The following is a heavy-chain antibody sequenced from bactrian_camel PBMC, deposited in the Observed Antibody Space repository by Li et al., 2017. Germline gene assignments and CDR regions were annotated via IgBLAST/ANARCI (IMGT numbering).Heavy chain of an antibody. J-gene: IGHJ4*01. D-gene: IGHD8*01. CDR2: IASKSDNT. V-gene: IGHV3S31*01. CDR1: GFTFQSYA. Sequence: DVQLVESGGGLVQPGGSLRLSCVASGFTFQSYAMSWVRQAPGKGLEWVSTIASKSDNTYYTDSVKGRFTISRDNAKNTLYLQLNSRKTEDTAVYYCAAVPRLGNWKLSLTDWGQGTQVTVS. CDR3: AAVPRLGNWKLSLTD.